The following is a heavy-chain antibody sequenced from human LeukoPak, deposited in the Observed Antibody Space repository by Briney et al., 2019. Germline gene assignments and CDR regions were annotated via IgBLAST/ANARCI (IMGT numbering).Heavy chain of an antibody. CDR1: GFTFSNYA. Sequence: GGSLRLSCAASGFTFSNYAMHWVRQAPGKGLEWVAVRSYDGSNKYYADSMKGRFTISRDNSKNTLYLQMNSLRVEDTAVYYCARDPGPYGDYMDVWGKGTTVTVSS. D-gene: IGHD1-1*01. CDR3: ARDPGPYGDYMDV. V-gene: IGHV3-30*04. CDR2: RSYDGSNK. J-gene: IGHJ6*03.